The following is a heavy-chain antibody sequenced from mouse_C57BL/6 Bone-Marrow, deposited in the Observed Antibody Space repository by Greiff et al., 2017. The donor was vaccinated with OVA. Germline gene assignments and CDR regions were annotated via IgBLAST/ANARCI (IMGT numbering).Heavy chain of an antibody. V-gene: IGHV14-2*01. CDR1: GFNIKDYY. Sequence: EVQLQQSGAELVKPGASVKLSCTASGFNIKDYYMHWVKQRTEQGLEWIGRIDPEDGETKYAAKFQGKATITADTSSNTAYLQLSSLTSEDTAVYYCARRGVYYGSSYGYFDVWGTGTTVTVSS. CDR2: IDPEDGET. J-gene: IGHJ1*03. CDR3: ARRGVYYGSSYGYFDV. D-gene: IGHD1-1*01.